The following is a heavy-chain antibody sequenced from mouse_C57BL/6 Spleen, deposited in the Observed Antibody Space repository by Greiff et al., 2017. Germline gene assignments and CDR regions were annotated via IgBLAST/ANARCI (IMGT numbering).Heavy chain of an antibody. J-gene: IGHJ3*01. Sequence: QFQLQQPGAELVKPGASVKLSCKASGYTFTSSWMHWVKQRPGQGLEWIGMIHPNSGSTNYNEKFKSTATLTVDKSSSTAYMQLSSLTSEDSAVYYCARPKTAQFSWFAYWGQGTLVTVSA. CDR2: IHPNSGST. D-gene: IGHD3-2*02. V-gene: IGHV1-64*01. CDR3: ARPKTAQFSWFAY. CDR1: GYTFTSSW.